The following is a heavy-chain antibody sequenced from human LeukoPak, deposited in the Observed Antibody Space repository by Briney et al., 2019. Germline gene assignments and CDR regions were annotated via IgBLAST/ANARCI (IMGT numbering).Heavy chain of an antibody. CDR3: ARGAPIVGATKWYFQH. J-gene: IGHJ1*01. Sequence: GASVKVSCKASGGTFSSYAISWVRQAPGQGLEWMGGIIPIFGTANYAQKFQGRVTITTDESTSTAYMELSSLRSEDTAVYYCARGAPIVGATKWYFQHWGQGTLVTVSS. V-gene: IGHV1-69*05. D-gene: IGHD1-26*01. CDR2: IIPIFGTA. CDR1: GGTFSSYA.